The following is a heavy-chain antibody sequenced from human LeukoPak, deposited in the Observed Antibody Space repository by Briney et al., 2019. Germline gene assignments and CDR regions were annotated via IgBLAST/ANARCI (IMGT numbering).Heavy chain of an antibody. J-gene: IGHJ4*02. D-gene: IGHD1-26*01. V-gene: IGHV4-34*01. CDR2: INHSGST. CDR1: DGSLSGYY. Sequence: SETLSLTCAVYDGSLSGYYWGWIRQPPGKGLEWIGEINHSGSTNYNPSLKSGVSISIDTSKNQFSLKLSSVAAADTAVYCCARFVRTWDLFDYWGQGTLVTVSS. CDR3: ARFVRTWDLFDY.